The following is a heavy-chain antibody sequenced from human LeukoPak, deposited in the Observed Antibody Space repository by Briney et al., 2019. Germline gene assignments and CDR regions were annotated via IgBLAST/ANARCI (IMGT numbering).Heavy chain of an antibody. CDR1: GFTFSSYA. D-gene: IGHD3-9*01. Sequence: GGSLRLSCAASGFTFSSYAMHWVRQAPGKGLEYVSAISSNGGSTYYANSVKGRFTISRDNSKNTLYLQMGSLRAEDMAVYYCASGYYDILTGYSYYWGQGTLVTVSS. CDR3: ASGYYDILTGYSYY. J-gene: IGHJ4*02. V-gene: IGHV3-64*01. CDR2: ISSNGGST.